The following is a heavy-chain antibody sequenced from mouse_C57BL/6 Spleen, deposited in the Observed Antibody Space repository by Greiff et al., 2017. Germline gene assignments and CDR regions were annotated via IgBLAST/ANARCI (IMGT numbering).Heavy chain of an antibody. Sequence: QVQLQQSGAELVRPGASVKMSCKASGYTFTSYNMHWVKQTPRQGLEWIGAIYPGNGDTSYNQKFKGKATLTVGKSSSTAYMQLSSLTSEDSAVYFCASNWDEGYAMDYWGQGTSVTVSS. CDR2: IYPGNGDT. J-gene: IGHJ4*01. D-gene: IGHD4-1*01. CDR3: ASNWDEGYAMDY. V-gene: IGHV1-12*01. CDR1: GYTFTSYN.